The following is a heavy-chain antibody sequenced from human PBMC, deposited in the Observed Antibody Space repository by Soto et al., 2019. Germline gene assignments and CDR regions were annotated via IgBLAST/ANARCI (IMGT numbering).Heavy chain of an antibody. CDR3: VREAITMTGGY. CDR2: IYSGGST. J-gene: IGHJ4*02. Sequence: EVQLVESGGGLIQPGGSLRLSCAASGFTVSSNYMSWVRQAPGKGLEWVSVIYSGGSTYYADSVKGRFTISRDNSKNTLYLQMNSLRAEDTAVYYCVREAITMTGGYWGQGTLVTVSS. CDR1: GFTVSSNY. V-gene: IGHV3-53*01. D-gene: IGHD3-22*01.